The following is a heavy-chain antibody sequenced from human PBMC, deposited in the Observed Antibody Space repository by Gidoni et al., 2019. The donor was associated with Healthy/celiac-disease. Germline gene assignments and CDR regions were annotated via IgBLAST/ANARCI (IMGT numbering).Heavy chain of an antibody. CDR3: AREGVSYSSGWYVDY. J-gene: IGHJ4*02. D-gene: IGHD6-19*01. V-gene: IGHV3-30*01. CDR1: GFTFSSYA. CDR2: ISYDGSNK. Sequence: QVQLVESGGGVVQPGRSLSLSCAASGFTFSSYAMHWVRQAPGKGLELVAVISYDGSNKYYADSVKGRFTISRDNSKNTLYLQMNSLRAEDTAVYYCAREGVSYSSGWYVDYWGQGTLVTVSS.